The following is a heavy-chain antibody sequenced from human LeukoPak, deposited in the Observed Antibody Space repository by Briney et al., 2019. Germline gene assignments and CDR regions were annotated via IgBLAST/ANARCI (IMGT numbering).Heavy chain of an antibody. D-gene: IGHD1-26*01. V-gene: IGHV1-2*02. CDR3: GRDLIPWEVRANWFGP. Sequence: ASVKVSCKASGYTFTSYYMHWVRQAPGQGLEWMGWINPNSGGTNYAQKFQGRVTMTRDTSISTAYMELSRLRSGDTGVYYCGRDLIPWEVRANWFGPLGPGNPGHRLL. J-gene: IGHJ5*02. CDR2: INPNSGGT. CDR1: GYTFTSYY.